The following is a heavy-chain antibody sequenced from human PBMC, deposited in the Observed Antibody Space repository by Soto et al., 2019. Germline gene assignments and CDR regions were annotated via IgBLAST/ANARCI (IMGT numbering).Heavy chain of an antibody. CDR3: ARDIAATPKLISYFDY. CDR1: GGSISSSNDY. Sequence: SETLSLTCTVSGGSISSSNDYWGWIRQPPGKGLEWIGSIYYSGSTYYNPSLKGRVSISVDTSKNQFSLKLSSLTAADAAVYYCARDIAATPKLISYFDYWGQGTLVTVSS. J-gene: IGHJ4*02. V-gene: IGHV4-39*02. D-gene: IGHD6-13*01. CDR2: IYYSGST.